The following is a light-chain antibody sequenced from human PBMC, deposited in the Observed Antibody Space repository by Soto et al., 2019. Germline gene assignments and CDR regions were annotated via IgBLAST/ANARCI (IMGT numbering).Light chain of an antibody. CDR3: QQHIDRPPGT. J-gene: IGKJ1*01. V-gene: IGKV3-15*01. CDR2: DTS. Sequence: EIVVTQSPATLSVSPGERVTLSCRASQSVSSSLAWYEQRPGQAPRLLIYDTSTRAAGISARFSGSGSGTDFTLTISSLQSEDFAVYYCQQHIDRPPGTFGQGTAVEIK. CDR1: QSVSSS.